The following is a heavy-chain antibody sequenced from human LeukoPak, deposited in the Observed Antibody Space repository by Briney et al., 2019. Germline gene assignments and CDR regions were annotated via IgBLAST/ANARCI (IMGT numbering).Heavy chain of an antibody. Sequence: ASVKVSCKASGGTFSSYTISWVRQAPGQGLEWMGRIIPILGIANYAQKFQGRVTTTADKSTSTAYMELSSLRSEDTAVYYCASTASDYYDSSGYYLDYWGQGTLVTVSS. CDR2: IIPILGIA. V-gene: IGHV1-69*02. D-gene: IGHD3-22*01. CDR1: GGTFSSYT. CDR3: ASTASDYYDSSGYYLDY. J-gene: IGHJ4*02.